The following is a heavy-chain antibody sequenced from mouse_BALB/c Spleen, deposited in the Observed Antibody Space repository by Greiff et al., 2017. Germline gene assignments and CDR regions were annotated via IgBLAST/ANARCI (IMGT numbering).Heavy chain of an antibody. D-gene: IGHD1-1*01. J-gene: IGHJ4*01. CDR3: ARSYYYGSSLYAMDY. Sequence: QVQLQQSGPELVRPGVSVKISCKGSSYTFTDYAMHWVKQSHAKSLEWIGVISTYYGNTNYNQKFKGKATMTVDKSSSTAYMELARLTSEDSAVYYCARSYYYGSSLYAMDYWNQGTSLTVSS. V-gene: IGHV1-67*01. CDR1: SYTFTDYA. CDR2: ISTYYGNT.